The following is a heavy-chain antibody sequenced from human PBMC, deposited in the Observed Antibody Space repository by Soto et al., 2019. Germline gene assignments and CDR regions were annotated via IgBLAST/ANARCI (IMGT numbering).Heavy chain of an antibody. CDR1: GFSLSTNGVG. Sequence: QITLKESGPTLVKPTQTLTLACDFSGFSLSTNGVGVGWIRQPPGKALEWLALIYWDDDKRYSPSLKDRLSITKDTAKNQVVLTMTNLDPVDTATYYCAHSFQLRIFYFWGPGTLVTVSS. D-gene: IGHD3-10*01. J-gene: IGHJ4*02. V-gene: IGHV2-5*02. CDR2: IYWDDDK. CDR3: AHSFQLRIFYF.